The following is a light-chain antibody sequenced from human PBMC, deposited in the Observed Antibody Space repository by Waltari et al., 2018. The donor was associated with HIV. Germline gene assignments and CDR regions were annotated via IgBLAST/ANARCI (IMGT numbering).Light chain of an antibody. J-gene: IGKJ3*01. CDR2: SAS. Sequence: DIKWTQSPYSLAASVGDRVTITSRVGQGISSYLNWYRKKPGKVPNLLIYSASNLQSGVPTRFSGRGSGTDFTLSISSLQPEDVATYDGQRTYNAPFGPGTKVDIK. V-gene: IGKV1-27*01. CDR1: QGISSY. CDR3: QRTYNAP.